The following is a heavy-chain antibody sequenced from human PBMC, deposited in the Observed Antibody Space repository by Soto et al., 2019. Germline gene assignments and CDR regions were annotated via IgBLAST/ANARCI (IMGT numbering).Heavy chain of an antibody. D-gene: IGHD4-17*01. J-gene: IGHJ6*02. CDR3: ARDWGTVTTTWSYYYYGMDV. Sequence: QVQLVQSGAEVKKPGASVKVSCKASGYTFTSYGISWVRQAPGQGLEWMGWISAYNGNTNYAQKLQGRVTMTTDTSTSTDYMELRSLRSDDTAVYYCARDWGTVTTTWSYYYYGMDVWGQGTTVTVSS. CDR1: GYTFTSYG. CDR2: ISAYNGNT. V-gene: IGHV1-18*01.